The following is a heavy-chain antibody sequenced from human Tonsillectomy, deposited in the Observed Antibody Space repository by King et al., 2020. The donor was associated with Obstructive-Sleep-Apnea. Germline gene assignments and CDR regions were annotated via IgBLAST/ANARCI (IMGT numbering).Heavy chain of an antibody. D-gene: IGHD3-22*01. CDR2: ISYHGTNK. J-gene: IGHJ4*02. V-gene: IGHV3-30*04. Sequence: VQLVESGGGVVQPGRSLRLSCAASGLTFTSYAMHWVRQAPGRGLEWVSFISYHGTNKYYADSVKGRFTISRDNSKNTLYVQMNSLRAEDTAVYYCARVKLYDSIGYFYLDLWGQGTLVTVSS. CDR1: GLTFTSYA. CDR3: ARVKLYDSIGYFYLDL.